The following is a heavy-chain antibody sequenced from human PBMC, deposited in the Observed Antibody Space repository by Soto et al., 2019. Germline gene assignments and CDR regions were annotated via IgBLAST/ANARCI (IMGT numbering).Heavy chain of an antibody. CDR3: AKDARYYWKIDY. D-gene: IGHD1-20*01. CDR2: TSGSGGST. J-gene: IGHJ4*02. CDR1: GLTFGSYA. Sequence: GGSLRLSCAVSGLTFGSYAMTWVRQAPGKGLEWVSGTSGSGGSTYYADSVKGRFTISRDNSKNTLYLQMSSLRAEDTAIYYCAKDARYYWKIDYWGQGTLVTVSS. V-gene: IGHV3-23*01.